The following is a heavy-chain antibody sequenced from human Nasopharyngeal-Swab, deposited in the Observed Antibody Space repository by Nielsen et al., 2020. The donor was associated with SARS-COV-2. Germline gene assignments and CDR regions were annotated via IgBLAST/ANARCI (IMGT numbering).Heavy chain of an antibody. CDR2: ISSSGSTI. CDR1: GFTFSDYY. D-gene: IGHD3-9*01. CDR3: ARYGGIQILTGYFDY. Sequence: GASLKISCEASGFTFSDYYMSWIRQAPGKGLEWVSYISSSGSTIYYADSVKGRFTISRDNAKNSLYLQMNSLRAEDTAVYYCARYGGIQILTGYFDYWGPGTLVTVSS. J-gene: IGHJ4*02. V-gene: IGHV3-11*04.